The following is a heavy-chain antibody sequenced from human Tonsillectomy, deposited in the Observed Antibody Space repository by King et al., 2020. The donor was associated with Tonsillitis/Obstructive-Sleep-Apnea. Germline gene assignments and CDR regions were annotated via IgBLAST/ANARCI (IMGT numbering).Heavy chain of an antibody. V-gene: IGHV4-59*08. D-gene: IGHD3-22*01. J-gene: IGHJ6*02. CDR1: GGSISSYY. Sequence: MQLQESGPGLVKPSETLSLTCTVSGGSISSYYWSWIWQPPGKGLEWIGYIYYSGSTNYNPSLKSRVTISVDTSKNQFSLKLSSVTAADTAVYYCARSYDSGGWYYYGMDVWGQGTTVTVSS. CDR2: IYYSGST. CDR3: ARSYDSGGWYYYGMDV.